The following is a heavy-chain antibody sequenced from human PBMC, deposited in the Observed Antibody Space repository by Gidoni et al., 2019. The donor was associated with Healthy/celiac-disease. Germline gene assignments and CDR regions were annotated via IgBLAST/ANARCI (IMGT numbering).Heavy chain of an antibody. Sequence: QVQLVQSGAEVKKPWSSVHVSCKASGGTFSSYAISWVRQAPGQGLEWMGGIIPIFGTANYAQKFQGRVTITADESTSTAYMELSSLRSEDTAVYYCARVIGGYDFWSGYGMDVWGQGTTVTVSS. D-gene: IGHD3-3*01. J-gene: IGHJ6*02. CDR2: IIPIFGTA. CDR3: ARVIGGYDFWSGYGMDV. V-gene: IGHV1-69*01. CDR1: GGTFSSYA.